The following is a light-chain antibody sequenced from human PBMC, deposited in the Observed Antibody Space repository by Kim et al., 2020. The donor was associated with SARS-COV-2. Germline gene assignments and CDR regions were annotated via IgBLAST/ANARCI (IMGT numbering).Light chain of an antibody. J-gene: IGKJ1*01. V-gene: IGKV1-27*01. CDR3: QKYNSAPRT. Sequence: DIQLTQSPSSLSASIGDRVTITCRASQDIANSLAWYQQKPGKVPQVLIYAAATLQSGVPSRFSGSGSGTEFTLTIGSLQTEDVATYYCQKYNSAPRTFVPGTKVDIK. CDR1: QDIANS. CDR2: AAA.